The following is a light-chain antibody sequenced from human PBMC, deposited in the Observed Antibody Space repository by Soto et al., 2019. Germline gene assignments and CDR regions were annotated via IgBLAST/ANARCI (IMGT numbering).Light chain of an antibody. CDR3: NSYTSSSTRVV. Sequence: QSALTQPASVSGSPGQSITLSCTGTSSDVGGYNYVSWYQQHPGKAPKLMIYEVSNRPSWVSNRFSGSKSGNTASLTISGLQAEDEADYYCNSYTSSSTRVVFGGGTKLTVL. J-gene: IGLJ2*01. CDR1: SSDVGGYNY. V-gene: IGLV2-14*01. CDR2: EVS.